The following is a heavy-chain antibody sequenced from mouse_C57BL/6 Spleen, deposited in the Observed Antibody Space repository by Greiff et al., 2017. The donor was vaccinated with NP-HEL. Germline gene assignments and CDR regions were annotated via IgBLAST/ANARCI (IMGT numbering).Heavy chain of an antibody. Sequence: EVQLQESGGGLVKPGGSLKLSCAASGFTFSDYGMHWVRQAPEKGLEWVAYISSGSSTIYYVDTVKGRFTISRDNAKNTLILQMTSLRSEDTAMYYCARNYYGSRGYAMDYWGQGTSVTVSS. CDR2: ISSGSSTI. V-gene: IGHV5-17*01. CDR3: ARNYYGSRGYAMDY. J-gene: IGHJ4*01. CDR1: GFTFSDYG. D-gene: IGHD1-1*01.